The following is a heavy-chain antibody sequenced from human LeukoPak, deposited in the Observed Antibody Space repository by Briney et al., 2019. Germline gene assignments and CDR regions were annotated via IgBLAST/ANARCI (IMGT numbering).Heavy chain of an antibody. CDR3: TRDVYYDYVWGSYRYIFDY. J-gene: IGHJ4*02. Sequence: GRSLRLSCTASGFTFGDYAMSWFRQATGKGLEWVGFIRSKDYGGTTEYAASVKGRFTISRDDSKSIAYLQMHSLKTEDTAVYYCTRDVYYDYVWGSYRYIFDYWGQGTLVTVSS. V-gene: IGHV3-49*03. CDR2: IRSKDYGGTT. D-gene: IGHD3-16*02. CDR1: GFTFGDYA.